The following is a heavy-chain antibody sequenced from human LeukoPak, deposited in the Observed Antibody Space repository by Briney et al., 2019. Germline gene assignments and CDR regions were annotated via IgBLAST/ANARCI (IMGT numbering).Heavy chain of an antibody. CDR1: GGSISSGSYY. CDR3: ARDRVGVESEMAKLLSGTYYYYMDV. D-gene: IGHD5-24*01. J-gene: IGHJ6*03. CDR2: IYTSGST. Sequence: SETLSLTCTVSGGSISSGSYYWSWIRQPAGKGLEWIGRIYTSGSTNYNPSLKSRVTISVDTSKNQFSLKLSSVTAADTAVYYCARDRVGVESEMAKLLSGTYYYYMDVWGKGTTVTISS. V-gene: IGHV4-61*02.